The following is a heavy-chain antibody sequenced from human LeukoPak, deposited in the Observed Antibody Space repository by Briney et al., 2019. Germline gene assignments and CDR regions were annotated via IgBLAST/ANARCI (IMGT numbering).Heavy chain of an antibody. CDR1: GFTFNTYG. Sequence: GGSLRLSCAASGFTFNTYGMSWVRQAPGKGLEWVSAISGSGGSTYYADSVKGRSTISRDNSKNTLYLQMNSLRAEDTAVYYCAKDKPVSGYDPVDYWGQGTLVTVSS. CDR2: ISGSGGST. D-gene: IGHD5-12*01. CDR3: AKDKPVSGYDPVDY. V-gene: IGHV3-23*01. J-gene: IGHJ4*02.